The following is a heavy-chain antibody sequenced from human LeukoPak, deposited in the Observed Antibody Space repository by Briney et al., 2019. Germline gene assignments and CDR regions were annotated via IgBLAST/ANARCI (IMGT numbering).Heavy chain of an antibody. D-gene: IGHD5-12*01. CDR3: AKGHIVATMELDY. V-gene: IGHV3-23*01. Sequence: GGSLRLSCAASGFTFSSYEMNWVRQAPGKGLEWVSYISSSGSTYYADSVKGRFTISRDNSKNTLYLQMNSLRAEDTAVYYCAKGHIVATMELDYWGQGTLVTVSS. J-gene: IGHJ4*02. CDR2: ISSSGST. CDR1: GFTFSSYE.